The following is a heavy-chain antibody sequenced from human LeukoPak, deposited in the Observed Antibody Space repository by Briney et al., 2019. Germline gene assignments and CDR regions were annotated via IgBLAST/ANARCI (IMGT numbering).Heavy chain of an antibody. CDR1: GGSISSYY. D-gene: IGHD2-21*02. CDR3: ARFAYCGGHCWYYFDY. CDR2: IYSSGST. Sequence: SETLSLTCTVSGGSISSYYWSWIRQPPGKGLEWIGYIYSSGSTNYNPSLKSRITISVDTSKNQFSPKLSSVTAADTAVYYCARFAYCGGHCWYYFDYWGQGSLVTVSS. V-gene: IGHV4-59*01. J-gene: IGHJ4*02.